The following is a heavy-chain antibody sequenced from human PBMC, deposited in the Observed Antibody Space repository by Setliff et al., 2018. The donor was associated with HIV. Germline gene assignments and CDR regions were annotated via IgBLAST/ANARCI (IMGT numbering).Heavy chain of an antibody. D-gene: IGHD5-12*01. CDR1: GYTFNNYG. CDR3: ARGKTWLRFLDY. V-gene: IGHV1-18*01. Sequence: ASVKVSCRASGYTFNNYGISWVRQAPGQGLEWMGWINTHSGYTNYAQNVQGRVTVTMDTSTSTAYMELRSLKSGDTAVYYCARGKTWLRFLDYWGQGTLVTVSS. J-gene: IGHJ4*02. CDR2: INTHSGYT.